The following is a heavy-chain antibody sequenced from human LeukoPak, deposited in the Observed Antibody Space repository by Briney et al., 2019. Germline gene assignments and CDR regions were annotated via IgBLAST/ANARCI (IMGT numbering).Heavy chain of an antibody. CDR3: AREYYDSSGYYDY. CDR2: ISAYNGNT. Sequence: ASVRVSCKASGYTLTSSGISWVRQAPGRGLEWMGWISAYNGNTNYAQKPQGRVTMTTDTSTSTAYMELRSLRSDDTAVYYCAREYYDSSGYYDYWGQGTLVTVSS. V-gene: IGHV1-18*01. CDR1: GYTLTSSG. J-gene: IGHJ4*02. D-gene: IGHD3-22*01.